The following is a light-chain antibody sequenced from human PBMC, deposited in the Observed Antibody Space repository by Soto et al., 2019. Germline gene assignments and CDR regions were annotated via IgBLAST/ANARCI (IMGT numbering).Light chain of an antibody. J-gene: IGKJ1*01. CDR2: GAS. CDR1: QSVSSN. V-gene: IGKV3-15*01. Sequence: EIVMTQSPATLSVSPGERATLSCRASQSVSSNLAWSQQEPGQAPRLLIYGASTRATGTPARFSGRGSGTQLTLTISSLQSEDFEVYCCQQYNICPTCTCGQGPML. CDR3: QQYNICPTCT.